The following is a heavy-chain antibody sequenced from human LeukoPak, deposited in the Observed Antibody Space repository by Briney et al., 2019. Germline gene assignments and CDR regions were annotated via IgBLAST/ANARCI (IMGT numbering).Heavy chain of an antibody. V-gene: IGHV5-51*01. CDR3: ARCRGSWYNGANRFDP. CDR1: GYSFTSYW. Sequence: GESLKISCKGSGYSFTSYWIGWVRQMPGKGLELMGIIYPGDSDTRYSPSFQGQVTISADKSISTAYLQRSSLKASDTAMYYCARCRGSWYNGANRFDPWGQGTLVTVSS. J-gene: IGHJ5*02. CDR2: IYPGDSDT. D-gene: IGHD6-13*01.